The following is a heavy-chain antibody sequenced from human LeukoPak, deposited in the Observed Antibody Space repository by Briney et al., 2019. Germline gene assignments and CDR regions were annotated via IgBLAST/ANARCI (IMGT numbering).Heavy chain of an antibody. Sequence: KTGGSLRLSCAASGFTFSSYSMNWVRQAPGKGLEWVSSISSSSSYIYYADSVKGRFTISRDNAKNSLYLQMNSLRAEDTAVYYCAKAGDIVVVPAGYYMDVWGKGTTVTVSS. CDR1: GFTFSSYS. D-gene: IGHD2-2*01. V-gene: IGHV3-21*01. J-gene: IGHJ6*03. CDR3: AKAGDIVVVPAGYYMDV. CDR2: ISSSSSYI.